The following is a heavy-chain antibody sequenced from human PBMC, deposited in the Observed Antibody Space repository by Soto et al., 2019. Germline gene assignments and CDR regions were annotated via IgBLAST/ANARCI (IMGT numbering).Heavy chain of an antibody. V-gene: IGHV3-30*18. Sequence: PGGSLRLSCAASGFTFSSYGMHWVRQAPGKGLEWVAVISYDGSNKYYADSVKGRFTISRDNSKNTLYLQMNSLRAEDTAVYYCAKDHVTGTTGDYYGMDVWGQGTTVTVSS. J-gene: IGHJ6*02. CDR2: ISYDGSNK. D-gene: IGHD1-7*01. CDR1: GFTFSSYG. CDR3: AKDHVTGTTGDYYGMDV.